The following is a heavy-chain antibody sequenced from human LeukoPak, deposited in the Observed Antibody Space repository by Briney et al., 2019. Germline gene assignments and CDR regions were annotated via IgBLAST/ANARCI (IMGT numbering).Heavy chain of an antibody. CDR3: GYSGSYPPYYYYYMDV. V-gene: IGHV3-23*01. D-gene: IGHD1-26*01. CDR1: GFTFSSYG. Sequence: GGSLRLSCAASGFTFSSYGMSWVRQAPGKGLEWVSAISGSGGSTYYADSVKGRFTISRDNSKNTLYLQMNSLRAEDTAVYYCGYSGSYPPYYYYYMDVWGKGTTVTVSS. J-gene: IGHJ6*03. CDR2: ISGSGGST.